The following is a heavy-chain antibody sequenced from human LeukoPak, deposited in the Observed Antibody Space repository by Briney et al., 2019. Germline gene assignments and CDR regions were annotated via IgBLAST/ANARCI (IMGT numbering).Heavy chain of an antibody. Sequence: SETLSLTCTVSGYSISSGFYWGWIRQPPGEGLEWIGRIYTSGSTNYNPSLKSRVTMSVDTSKNQFSLKLSSVTAADTAVYYCAREETSSSPDHYYYYYYMDVWGKGTTVTVSS. V-gene: IGHV4-38-2*02. J-gene: IGHJ6*03. CDR3: AREETSSSPDHYYYYYYMDV. CDR2: IYTSGST. CDR1: GYSISSGFY. D-gene: IGHD6-6*01.